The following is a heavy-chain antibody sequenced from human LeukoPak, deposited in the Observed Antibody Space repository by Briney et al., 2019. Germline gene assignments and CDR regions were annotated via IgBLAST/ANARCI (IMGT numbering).Heavy chain of an antibody. V-gene: IGHV3-66*01. Sequence: GGSLRLSCAASGFTVSTNYMSWVRQAPGKGLEWVSLIYSGGITQYADSVKGRFTISRDNSKNTLYLQMTSLRAEDTAVYHCARDGYYDSSGYRKHDGFDIWGQGTLVTVSS. D-gene: IGHD3-22*01. CDR2: IYSGGIT. CDR1: GFTVSTNY. J-gene: IGHJ3*02. CDR3: ARDGYYDSSGYRKHDGFDI.